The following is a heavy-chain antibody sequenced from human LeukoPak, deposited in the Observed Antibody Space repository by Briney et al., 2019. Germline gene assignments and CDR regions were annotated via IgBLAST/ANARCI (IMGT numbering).Heavy chain of an antibody. CDR2: MNPNSGNT. CDR3: ARGHYDPVDY. J-gene: IGHJ4*02. V-gene: IGHV1-8*01. D-gene: IGHD3-16*01. CDR1: GYTFTSYD. Sequence: ASVKVSCKASGYTFTSYDISWVRQATGQGLEWMGSMNPNSGNTGYAQKFQGRVTMTRNTSISTAYMELSSLRSEDTAVYYCARGHYDPVDYWGQGTLVTVSS.